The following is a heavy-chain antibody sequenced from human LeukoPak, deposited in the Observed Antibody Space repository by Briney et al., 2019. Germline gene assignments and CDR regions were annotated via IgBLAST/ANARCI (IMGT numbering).Heavy chain of an antibody. Sequence: GGSLRLSCAASGFTFSTYNMNWVRLAPAKGLEWVSSISYDGTKQNYTDSVKGRFTISRDNSKNMLFLQMNSLRPEDTAVYYCARGVYALGYWGQGTLVIVSS. CDR1: GFTFSTYN. D-gene: IGHD2-2*01. CDR2: ISYDGTKQ. CDR3: ARGVYALGY. J-gene: IGHJ4*02. V-gene: IGHV3-30-3*01.